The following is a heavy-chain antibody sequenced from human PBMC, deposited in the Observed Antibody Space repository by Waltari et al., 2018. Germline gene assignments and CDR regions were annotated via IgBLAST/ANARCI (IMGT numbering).Heavy chain of an antibody. CDR1: GYTFTGYY. CDR3: ARDHYDSSGYYFHYGMDV. D-gene: IGHD3-22*01. CDR2: INPNSGGT. Sequence: QVQLVQSGAEVKKPGASVKVSCKASGYTFTGYYMHWVRQAPGQGLEWMGRINPNSGGTNYAQKFQGRVTMTRDTSISTAYMELSMLRSDDTAVYYCARDHYDSSGYYFHYGMDVWGQGTTVTVSS. J-gene: IGHJ6*02. V-gene: IGHV1-2*06.